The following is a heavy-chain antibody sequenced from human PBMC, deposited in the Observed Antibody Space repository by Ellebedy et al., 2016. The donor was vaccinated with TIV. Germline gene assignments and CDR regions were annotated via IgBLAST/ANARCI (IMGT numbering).Heavy chain of an antibody. CDR1: GLSFSNAW. V-gene: IGHV3-15*01. D-gene: IGHD2-21*02. CDR3: TLDHVVVTAVPYY. Sequence: GESLKISCAASGLSFSNAWMSWVRQAPGKGLEWLGRIKRRTDGGTTDYAAPVKGRFTISKDDSKNTLYLQMNSLQTEDTAVYYCTLDHVVVTAVPYYWGQGTLVTVPS. J-gene: IGHJ4*02. CDR2: IKRRTDGGTT.